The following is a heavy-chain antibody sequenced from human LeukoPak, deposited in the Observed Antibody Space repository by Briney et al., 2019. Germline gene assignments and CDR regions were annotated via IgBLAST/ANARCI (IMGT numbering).Heavy chain of an antibody. V-gene: IGHV4-34*08. D-gene: IGHD1-26*01. J-gene: IGHJ6*03. Sequence: PGGSLRLSCAASGFTFSSYSMNWVRQAPGKGLEWIGEINHSGSTNYNPSLKSRVTISVDTSKNQFSLKLSSVTAADTAVYYCARGGSYGYYYYYYYMDVWGKGTTVTVSS. CDR3: ARGGSYGYYYYYYYMDV. CDR1: GFTFSSYS. CDR2: INHSGST.